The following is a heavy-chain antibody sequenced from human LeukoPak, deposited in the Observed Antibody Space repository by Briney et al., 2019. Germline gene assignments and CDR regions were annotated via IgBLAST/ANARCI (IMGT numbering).Heavy chain of an antibody. CDR1: GYSISKGYY. J-gene: IGHJ4*02. CDR3: AKDPDCTSGVCYTFFDY. D-gene: IGHD2-8*01. V-gene: IGHV3-23*01. Sequence: ETLSLTCTVSGYSISKGYYWGWIRQPPGKGLEWVSAISGSGGSTYYADSVKGRFTISRDNSNNTLYLQMNSLRAEDTAVYYCAKDPDCTSGVCYTFFDYWGQGTLVTVSS. CDR2: ISGSGGST.